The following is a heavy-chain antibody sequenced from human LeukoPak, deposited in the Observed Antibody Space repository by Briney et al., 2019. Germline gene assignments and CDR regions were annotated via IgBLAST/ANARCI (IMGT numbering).Heavy chain of an antibody. V-gene: IGHV5-10-1*01. Sequence: GESLRISCKGSGYSLTSYWIRWVRQMPGKGLEWMGRIDPSDSYTNYSPSFQGHVTISADKSISTAYLQWSSLKASDTAMYYCARHYSGYEGFDYWGQGTLVTVSS. CDR2: IDPSDSYT. D-gene: IGHD5-12*01. J-gene: IGHJ4*02. CDR1: GYSLTSYW. CDR3: ARHYSGYEGFDY.